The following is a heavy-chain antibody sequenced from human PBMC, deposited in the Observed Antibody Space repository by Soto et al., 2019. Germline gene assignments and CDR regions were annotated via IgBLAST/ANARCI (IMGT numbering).Heavy chain of an antibody. J-gene: IGHJ5*02. CDR1: GFTFDDYA. CDR3: AKDIAAAAPAA. CDR2: ISWNSGSI. Sequence: GGSLRLSCAASGFTFDDYAMHWVRQAPGKGLEWVSGISWNSGSIGYADSVKGRFTISRDNAKNSLYLQMNSLRAEDTALYYCAKDIAAAAPAAWGQGTLVTVSS. V-gene: IGHV3-9*01. D-gene: IGHD6-13*01.